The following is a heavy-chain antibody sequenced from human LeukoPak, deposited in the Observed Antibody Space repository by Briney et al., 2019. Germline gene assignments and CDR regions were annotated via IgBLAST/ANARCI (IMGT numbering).Heavy chain of an antibody. Sequence: SETLSLTCTVSGYSISSGYFWGWIRQPPGKGPEWIGSIFHSGDVYYNPALQSRVTISIDASTNRFSLKLASVTAADTALYYCARVVASTSIDSWSQGTLVTVSS. CDR3: ARVVASTSIDS. CDR1: GYSISSGYF. CDR2: IFHSGDV. D-gene: IGHD2-15*01. J-gene: IGHJ4*02. V-gene: IGHV4-38-2*02.